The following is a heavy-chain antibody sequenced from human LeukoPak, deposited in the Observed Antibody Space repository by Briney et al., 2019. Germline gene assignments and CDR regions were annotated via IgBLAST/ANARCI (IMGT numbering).Heavy chain of an antibody. CDR3: AKIRDGYNPLYFDY. V-gene: IGHV3-23*01. CDR1: GFTFSSYA. CDR2: ISGSGGST. D-gene: IGHD5-24*01. Sequence: GGSLRLSCAASGFTFSSYAMSWVRQAPGKGLEWVSAISGSGGSTCNADSVKGRFTISRDNPKNTLYLQMNSLRAEDTAVYYCAKIRDGYNPLYFDYWGQGTLVTVSS. J-gene: IGHJ4*02.